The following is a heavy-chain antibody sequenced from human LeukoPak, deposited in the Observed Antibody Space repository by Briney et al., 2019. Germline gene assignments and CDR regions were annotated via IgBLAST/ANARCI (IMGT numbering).Heavy chain of an antibody. CDR3: ARDYDY. Sequence: GGSLRLSCAASGFTFSSHAMSWVRQAPGKGLEWVSAIGDDVVSTYYAESVKGRFTISRDNSKNTLYLQMNSLRAEDTAVYYCARDYDYWGQGTLVTVSS. V-gene: IGHV3-23*01. CDR2: IGDDVVST. J-gene: IGHJ4*02. CDR1: GFTFSSHA.